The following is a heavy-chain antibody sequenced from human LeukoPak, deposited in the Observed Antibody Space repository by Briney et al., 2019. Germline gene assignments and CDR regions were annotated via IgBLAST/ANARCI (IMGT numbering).Heavy chain of an antibody. Sequence: SETLSLTCAVYGGSFSGYYWSWIRQPPGKGLEWIGEINHSGSTNYNPSLKSRVTISVDTSKNQLSLKLSSVTAADTAVYYCARVGLPSRMFDYWGQGTLVTVSS. V-gene: IGHV4-34*01. CDR1: GGSFSGYY. J-gene: IGHJ4*02. CDR3: ARVGLPSRMFDY. D-gene: IGHD3/OR15-3a*01. CDR2: INHSGST.